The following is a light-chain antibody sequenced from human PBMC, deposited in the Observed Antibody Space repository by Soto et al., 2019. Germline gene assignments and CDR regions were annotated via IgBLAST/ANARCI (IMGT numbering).Light chain of an antibody. V-gene: IGKV3-15*01. J-gene: IGKJ1*01. CDR1: QTISGT. Sequence: IVMTHSPDTLSVSQWRRSTLYSRASQTISGTLAWYQQKPGQAPRLLIHGASTRAPGFPARFSGSGSGTDFTLTISSLQSEDFAVYYCQQYDNWPWTFGQGTKVDI. CDR3: QQYDNWPWT. CDR2: GAS.